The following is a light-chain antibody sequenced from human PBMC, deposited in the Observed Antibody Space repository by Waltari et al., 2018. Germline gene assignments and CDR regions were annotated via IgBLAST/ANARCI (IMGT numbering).Light chain of an antibody. Sequence: QMTQSPLSVSASIGDRVAISCRASQDIASWLALYQQHPGKAPKLLIHEVSSLVSGVPSRFSGSGSGTEFTLTINSLQPDDFATYYCQQYNSDDWTFGQGTKVEI. CDR3: QQYNSDDWT. V-gene: IGKV1-5*01. CDR2: EVS. CDR1: QDIASW. J-gene: IGKJ1*01.